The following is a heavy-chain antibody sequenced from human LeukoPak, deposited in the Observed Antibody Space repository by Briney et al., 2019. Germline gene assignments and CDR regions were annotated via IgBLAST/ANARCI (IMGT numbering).Heavy chain of an antibody. Sequence: SETLSLTCTVSGGSISSHYWSWIRQPPGKGLEWIGYIYTSGSTNYNPSLKSRVTISVDTSKNQLSLKLSSVTAADTAVYYCARTMVVNTWFDPWGQGTLVTVSS. CDR1: GGSISSHY. CDR2: IYTSGST. V-gene: IGHV4-4*09. J-gene: IGHJ5*02. D-gene: IGHD4/OR15-4a*01. CDR3: ARTMVVNTWFDP.